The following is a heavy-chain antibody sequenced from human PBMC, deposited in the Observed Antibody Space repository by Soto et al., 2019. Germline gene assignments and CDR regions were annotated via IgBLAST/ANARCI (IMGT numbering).Heavy chain of an antibody. CDR1: GGTFSSYA. J-gene: IGHJ6*02. D-gene: IGHD5-18*01. CDR2: IIPIFGTA. V-gene: IGHV1-69*06. CDR3: ATVDTAMVPHYYYYYGMDV. Sequence: QVQLVQSGAEVKKPGSSVNCSCKTSGGTFSSYAISWVRQAPGQGLEWMGGIIPIFGTANYAQKFKGRVTITADKSTSTAYMELSSLRSEDTAVYYCATVDTAMVPHYYYYYGMDVWGQGTTVTVSS.